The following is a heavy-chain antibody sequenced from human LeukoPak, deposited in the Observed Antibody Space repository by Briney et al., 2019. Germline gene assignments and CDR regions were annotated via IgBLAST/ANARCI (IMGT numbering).Heavy chain of an antibody. CDR2: ISGSGGST. D-gene: IGHD6-19*01. V-gene: IGHV3-23*01. Sequence: GGSLRLSCAASGFTFSSYAMSWVRQAPGKGLEWVSAISGSGGSTFYADSVKGRFTISRDNSKNTLYLQMNSLRAEDTAVYYCAKAEALVRAGFDYWAREPWSPSPQ. CDR1: GFTFSSYA. J-gene: IGHJ4*02. CDR3: AKAEALVRAGFDY.